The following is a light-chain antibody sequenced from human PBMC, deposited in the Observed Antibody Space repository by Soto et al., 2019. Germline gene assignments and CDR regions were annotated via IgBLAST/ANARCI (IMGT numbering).Light chain of an antibody. CDR3: QQYGSSPPWT. Sequence: EIVFIQSPATLSFSPGERATLSCRASQSVSSSLAWYQQKPGQAPRLLIYGVSSRATGIPDRFSGSGSGTDFTLTISRLEPEDFAVYYCQQYGSSPPWTLGQGTKVDIK. J-gene: IGKJ1*01. V-gene: IGKV3-20*01. CDR1: QSVSSS. CDR2: GVS.